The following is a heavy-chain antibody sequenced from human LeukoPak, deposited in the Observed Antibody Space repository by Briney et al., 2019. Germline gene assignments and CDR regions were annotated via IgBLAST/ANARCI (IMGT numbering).Heavy chain of an antibody. CDR2: IRSKANSYAT. J-gene: IGHJ4*02. V-gene: IGHV3-73*01. Sequence: GGSLRLSCVDSGFTFTNAWMSWVRQAPGKGLEWVGRIRSKANSYATAYAASVKGRFTISRDDSKNTAYLQMNSLKTEDTAVYYCTSHSSGWGNWGQGTLVTVSS. D-gene: IGHD6-19*01. CDR1: GFTFTNAW. CDR3: TSHSSGWGN.